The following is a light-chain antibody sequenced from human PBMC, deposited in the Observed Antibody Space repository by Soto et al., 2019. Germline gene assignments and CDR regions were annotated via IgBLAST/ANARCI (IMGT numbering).Light chain of an antibody. CDR2: DVS. CDR1: ISDVGGYNY. J-gene: IGLJ1*01. Sequence: QSVLTQPASVSGSPGQSITISCTGTISDVGGYNYVSWYQQHPGKAPKLMIFDVSNRPSGVSNRFSGSKSGYTASLTISGLQAEDEADYYCSSYTSSSTYVFGTGTKVPS. CDR3: SSYTSSSTYV. V-gene: IGLV2-14*03.